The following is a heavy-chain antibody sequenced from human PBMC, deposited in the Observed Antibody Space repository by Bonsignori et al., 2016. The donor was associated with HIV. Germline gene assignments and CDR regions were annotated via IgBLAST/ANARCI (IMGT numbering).Heavy chain of an antibody. CDR2: IYYSGST. V-gene: IGHV4-61*07. J-gene: IGHJ3*02. D-gene: IGHD5-18*01. CDR3: ARHVDTAMNSGAFDI. Sequence: WIRQPPGKGLEWIGYIYYSGSTNYNPSLKSRVTISVDTSKNQFSLKLSSVTAADTAVYYCARHVDTAMNSGAFDIWGQGTMVTVSS.